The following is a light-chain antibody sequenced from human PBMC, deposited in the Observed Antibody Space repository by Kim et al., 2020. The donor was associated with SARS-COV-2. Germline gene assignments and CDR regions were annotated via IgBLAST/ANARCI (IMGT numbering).Light chain of an antibody. CDR1: QSVSSY. CDR3: QQRSNWPT. V-gene: IGKV3-11*01. J-gene: IGKJ5*01. Sequence: SLSPGERPTLSCGAGQSVSSYLAWYQQKPGQAPGLLIYDASNRATGIPARFSGSGSGTDFTLTISSLEPEDFAVYYCQQRSNWPTFGQGTRLEIK. CDR2: DAS.